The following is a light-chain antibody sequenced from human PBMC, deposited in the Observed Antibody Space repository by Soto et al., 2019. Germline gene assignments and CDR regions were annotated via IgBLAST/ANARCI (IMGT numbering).Light chain of an antibody. J-gene: IGKJ1*01. CDR1: QSVSSS. Sequence: VSPWERATLSCRASQSVSSSLAWYQQKPGQAPRLLIYGASTRATGIPARFSGSGSGTEFTLTISSLQSEDFAVYYCHQYNNWPSWTFGQGTKVDIK. V-gene: IGKV3-15*01. CDR2: GAS. CDR3: HQYNNWPSWT.